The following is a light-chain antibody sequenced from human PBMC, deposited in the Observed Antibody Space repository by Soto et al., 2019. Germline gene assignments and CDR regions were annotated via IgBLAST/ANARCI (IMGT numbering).Light chain of an antibody. V-gene: IGLV2-8*01. CDR3: SSHAGSNNLLV. CDR1: SSDVGGYNY. CDR2: EVN. J-gene: IGLJ2*01. Sequence: QSVLTQPPSASGSPGQSVTISCTGTSSDVGGYNYVSWYQQHPGKAPKLMIYEVNNRPSGVPDRFSGSKSGNTASLTVSGLQAEDEADYHCSSHAGSNNLLVFGGGTKLTVL.